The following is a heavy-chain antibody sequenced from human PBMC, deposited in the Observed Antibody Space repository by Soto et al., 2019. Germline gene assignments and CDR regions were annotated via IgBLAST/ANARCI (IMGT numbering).Heavy chain of an antibody. CDR1: GSAITRYY. V-gene: IGHV1-46*01. CDR3: ARDTSGWSLNGLDV. Sequence: QVDLVQSGAEVKKPGASVTISCKASGSAITRYYIHWVRQAPGRGLEWMGIINPGGGSASYAQKFQDGLTIDKDTSTGIVYMDLRSLRTEDTAVYYCARDTSGWSLNGLDVWGQGTTVNVSS. CDR2: INPGGGSA. D-gene: IGHD6-19*01. J-gene: IGHJ6*02.